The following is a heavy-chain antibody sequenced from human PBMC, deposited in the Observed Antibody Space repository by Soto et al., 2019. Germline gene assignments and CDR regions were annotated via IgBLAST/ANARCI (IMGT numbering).Heavy chain of an antibody. Sequence: CLFFPVSGFTLTAYAVSWVRQTPGRGLGWVSYISHSGSVITYADSVKGRFTTSRDNANVSLYLQMNGLRAEDTAVYYCARDRGYSNSTLYYYAMGAWGQGTMVTVAS. CDR3: ARDRGYSNSTLYYYAMGA. D-gene: IGHD4-4*01. J-gene: IGHJ6*02. V-gene: IGHV3-48*03. CDR1: GFTLTAYA. CDR2: ISHSGSVI.